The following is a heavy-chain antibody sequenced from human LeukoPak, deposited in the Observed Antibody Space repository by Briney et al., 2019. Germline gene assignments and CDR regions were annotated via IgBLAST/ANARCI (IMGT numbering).Heavy chain of an antibody. CDR3: ANDLWFGESYYYYMDV. V-gene: IGHV3-23*01. D-gene: IGHD3-10*01. CDR1: GFTFSSDA. Sequence: GGSLRLSCAASGFTFSSDAMSWVRQAPAGGLEWGSAISGSGGSTYYADSVKGRFTISRDNSKNTLYLQMNTLRAEDTAVYYCANDLWFGESYYYYMDVWGKGTTGTVSS. J-gene: IGHJ6*03. CDR2: ISGSGGST.